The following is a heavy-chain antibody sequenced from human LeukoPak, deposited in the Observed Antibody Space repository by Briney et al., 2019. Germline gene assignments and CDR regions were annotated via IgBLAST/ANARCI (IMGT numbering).Heavy chain of an antibody. CDR1: GGTFSSYA. J-gene: IGHJ4*02. Sequence: VASVKVSCKASGGTFSSYAISWVRQAPGQGLEWMGGIIPIFGTANYAQKFQGRVTITADKSTSTAYMELSSLRSEDTAVYYCAREGRVAVEYSSSLDYWGQGTLVTVSS. D-gene: IGHD6-6*01. CDR3: AREGRVAVEYSSSLDY. V-gene: IGHV1-69*06. CDR2: IIPIFGTA.